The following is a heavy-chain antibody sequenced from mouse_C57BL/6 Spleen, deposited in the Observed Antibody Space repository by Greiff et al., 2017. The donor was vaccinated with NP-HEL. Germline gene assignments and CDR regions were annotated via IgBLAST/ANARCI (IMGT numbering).Heavy chain of an antibody. D-gene: IGHD2-4*01. CDR2: ISDGGSYT. Sequence: EVKVEESGGGLVKPGGSLKLSCAASGFTFSSYAMSWVRQTPEKRLEWVATISDGGSYTYYPDNVKGRFTISRDNAKNNLYLQMSHLKSEDTAMYYCARGYDSKYYYAMDYWGQGTSVTVSS. J-gene: IGHJ4*01. CDR3: ARGYDSKYYYAMDY. CDR1: GFTFSSYA. V-gene: IGHV5-4*03.